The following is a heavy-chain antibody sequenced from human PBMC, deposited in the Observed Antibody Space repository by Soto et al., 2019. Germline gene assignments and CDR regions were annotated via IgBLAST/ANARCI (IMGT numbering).Heavy chain of an antibody. Sequence: SVKVSCKASGGTFSSYAISWVRQAPGQGLEWMGGIIPIFGTANYAQKFQGRVTITADESTSTAYMELSSLRSEDTAVYYCAVGGDVASTDIAAAGNYYGMDVWGQGTTVTVSS. D-gene: IGHD6-13*01. V-gene: IGHV1-69*13. CDR3: AVGGDVASTDIAAAGNYYGMDV. J-gene: IGHJ6*02. CDR1: GGTFSSYA. CDR2: IIPIFGTA.